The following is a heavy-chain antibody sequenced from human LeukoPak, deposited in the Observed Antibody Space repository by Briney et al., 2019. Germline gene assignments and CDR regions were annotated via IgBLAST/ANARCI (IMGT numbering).Heavy chain of an antibody. Sequence: SETLSLTCTVYGGSFRGYHWSWTRDPPGKGLEGIGEINHSGSTKYNPCLKSRVPISVETSKNQFSLKVKPVTAADTAVYYCARARLCFGELLRDAFDIWGQGTMVTVSS. D-gene: IGHD3-10*01. CDR3: ARARLCFGELLRDAFDI. J-gene: IGHJ3*02. V-gene: IGHV4-34*01. CDR2: INHSGST. CDR1: GGSFRGYH.